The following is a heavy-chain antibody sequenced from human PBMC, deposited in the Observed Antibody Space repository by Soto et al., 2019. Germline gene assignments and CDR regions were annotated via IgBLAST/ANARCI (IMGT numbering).Heavy chain of an antibody. Sequence: SETLSLTCTVSGGSISSGGYYWSWIRQHPGKGLEWIGYIYYSGSTYYNPSLKSRVTISVDTSKNQFSLKLSSVTAADTAVYYCARWAPNAGDSSGYWFDPWGQGTLVTVSS. CDR2: IYYSGST. CDR1: GGSISSGGYY. J-gene: IGHJ5*02. CDR3: ARWAPNAGDSSGYWFDP. V-gene: IGHV4-31*03. D-gene: IGHD3-22*01.